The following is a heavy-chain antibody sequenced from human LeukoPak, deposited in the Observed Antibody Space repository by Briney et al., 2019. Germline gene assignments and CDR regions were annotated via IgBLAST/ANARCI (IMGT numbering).Heavy chain of an antibody. D-gene: IGHD2-2*01. Sequence: EESLKISCKGSGYSFTTYWIAWVRQMPGKGLEWVGIIYPGDSDTRYSPSFQGQVTISADKSINTAYLQWSSLKASDTAIYYCARRYCSSTTCRGDFDYWGQGTLVTVSS. V-gene: IGHV5-51*01. CDR3: ARRYCSSTTCRGDFDY. CDR2: IYPGDSDT. J-gene: IGHJ4*02. CDR1: GYSFTTYW.